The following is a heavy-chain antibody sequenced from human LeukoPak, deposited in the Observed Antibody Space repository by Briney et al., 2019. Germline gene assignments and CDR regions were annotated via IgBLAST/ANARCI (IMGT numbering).Heavy chain of an antibody. Sequence: ASVKNSCKTTGYTFTSYVNWVRQATGQGLEWMGWMNPNSGNTGYAQKFQGRVTMTRNTSISTAYMELSSLRSEDTAVYYCARDARIAAAYQPVGEDYMDVWGKGTTVTVSS. D-gene: IGHD6-13*01. CDR1: GYTFTSYV. CDR3: ARDARIAAAYQPVGEDYMDV. V-gene: IGHV1-8*01. J-gene: IGHJ6*03. CDR2: MNPNSGNT.